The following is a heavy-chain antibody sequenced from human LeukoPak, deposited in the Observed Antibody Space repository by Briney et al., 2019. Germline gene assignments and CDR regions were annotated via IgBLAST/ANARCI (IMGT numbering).Heavy chain of an antibody. J-gene: IGHJ5*02. CDR2: INHSGST. V-gene: IGHV4-34*01. D-gene: IGHD2-2*01. Sequence: GSLRLSCAASGFTVSSDYMSWIRQPPGKGLEWIGEINHSGSTNYNPSLKSRVTISVDTSKNQFSLKLSSVTAADTAVYYCARDPSPCPRGKYCSSTSCCKFDPWGQGTLVTVSS. CDR1: GFTVSSDY. CDR3: ARDPSPCPRGKYCSSTSCCKFDP.